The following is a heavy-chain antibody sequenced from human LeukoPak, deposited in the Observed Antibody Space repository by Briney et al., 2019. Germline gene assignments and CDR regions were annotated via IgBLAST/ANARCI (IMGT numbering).Heavy chain of an antibody. V-gene: IGHV1-8*01. J-gene: IGHJ4*02. CDR1: GYTFTSYD. CDR2: MNPNSGNT. CDR3: ARATIEYSSSSGGYYFDY. D-gene: IGHD6-6*01. Sequence: ASVKVSCKASGYTFTSYDINWVRQATGQGLEWMGWMNPNSGNTGYAQKFQGRVTMTRNTSISTAYMELSSLRSEDTAVYYWARATIEYSSSSGGYYFDYWGQGTLVTVSS.